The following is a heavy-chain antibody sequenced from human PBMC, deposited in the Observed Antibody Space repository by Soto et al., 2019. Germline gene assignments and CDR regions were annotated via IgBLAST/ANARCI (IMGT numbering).Heavy chain of an antibody. Sequence: GGSLRLSCAASGFTFDDYAMHWVRQAPGKGLEWVSGISWNSGSIGYADSVKGRFTISRDNAKNSLYLQMNSLRAEDPALHYCAKATKTYYYDSSGYYYWYYFDYWGQGTLVTVSS. D-gene: IGHD3-22*01. CDR1: GFTFDDYA. V-gene: IGHV3-9*01. J-gene: IGHJ4*02. CDR2: ISWNSGSI. CDR3: AKATKTYYYDSSGYYYWYYFDY.